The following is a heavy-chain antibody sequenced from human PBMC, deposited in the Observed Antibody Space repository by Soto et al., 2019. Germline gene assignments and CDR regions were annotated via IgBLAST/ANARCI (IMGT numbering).Heavy chain of an antibody. Sequence: GGSLRLSCAASGFTFDDYAMHWVRQAPGKGLEWVSLISWDGGSTYYADSVKGRFTISRDNSKNSLYLQMNSLRAEDTALYYCAKGGVTAYYYYRMDVWGQGTTVTVSS. V-gene: IGHV3-43D*04. CDR3: AKGGVTAYYYYRMDV. D-gene: IGHD3-16*01. CDR2: ISWDGGST. J-gene: IGHJ6*02. CDR1: GFTFDDYA.